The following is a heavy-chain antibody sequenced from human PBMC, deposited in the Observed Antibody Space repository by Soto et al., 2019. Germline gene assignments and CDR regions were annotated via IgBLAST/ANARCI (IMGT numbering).Heavy chain of an antibody. Sequence: ASETLSLTCAVYGGSFSGYYWSWIRQPPGKGLEWIGSIYYSGSTYYNPSLKSRVSMSVDTSKNQFSLKLSSVTAADTAVYHCARQGAYFHESSGYEFDYWGQGTLVTVSS. D-gene: IGHD3-22*01. CDR1: GGSFSGYY. CDR3: ARQGAYFHESSGYEFDY. V-gene: IGHV4-34*01. J-gene: IGHJ4*02. CDR2: IYYSGST.